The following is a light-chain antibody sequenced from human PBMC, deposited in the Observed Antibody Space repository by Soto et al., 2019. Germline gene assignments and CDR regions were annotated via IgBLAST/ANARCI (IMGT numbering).Light chain of an antibody. CDR3: KQYNNWPPPLT. Sequence: EIVMTQSPATLSVSPGERATLSCRASQSVSSNLAWYQQKPGQAPRLLIYGASTRATGTPARFSGSGSGTEFTLTISSLHSEDFAVYYCKQYNNWPPPLTFGGGTKVEIK. J-gene: IGKJ4*01. V-gene: IGKV3-15*01. CDR1: QSVSSN. CDR2: GAS.